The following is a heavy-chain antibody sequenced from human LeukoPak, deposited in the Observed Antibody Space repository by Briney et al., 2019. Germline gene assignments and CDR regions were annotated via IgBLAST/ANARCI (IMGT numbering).Heavy chain of an antibody. V-gene: IGHV1-69*13. J-gene: IGHJ6*02. Sequence: GASVKVSCKASGGTFSSYAVSWVRQAPGQGLEWMGGIIPIFGIANYAQKFQGRVTITADESTSTAYMELSSLRSEDTAVYYCAREDCSSTSCYTWHYYYGMDVWGQGTTVTVSS. D-gene: IGHD2-2*02. CDR3: AREDCSSTSCYTWHYYYGMDV. CDR2: IIPIFGIA. CDR1: GGTFSSYA.